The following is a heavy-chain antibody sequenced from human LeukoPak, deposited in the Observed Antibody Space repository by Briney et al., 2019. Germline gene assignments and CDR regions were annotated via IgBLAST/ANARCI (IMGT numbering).Heavy chain of an antibody. Sequence: GGSLRLSCAASGFTFSSYAMSWVRQAPGKGLEWVSATSGSGGSTYYADSVKGRFTISRDNSKNTLYLQMNSLRAEDTAVYYCAKGGGSRGGRYFDYWGQGTLVTVSS. V-gene: IGHV3-23*01. CDR1: GFTFSSYA. CDR2: TSGSGGST. CDR3: AKGGGSRGGRYFDY. J-gene: IGHJ4*02. D-gene: IGHD3-16*01.